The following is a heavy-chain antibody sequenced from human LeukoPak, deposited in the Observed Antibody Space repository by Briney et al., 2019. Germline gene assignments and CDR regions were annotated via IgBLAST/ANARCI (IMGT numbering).Heavy chain of an antibody. D-gene: IGHD1-7*01. CDR1: CGSFSNYY. J-gene: IGHJ6*03. CDR3: ARRWNYGRNYYIDV. V-gene: IGHV4-34*01. CDR2: INDSGRT. Sequence: SETLSLTCAVYCGSFSNYYWSWIRQPPGRGLEWIGEINDSGRTNYNPSLMSRVTVSVDTSKNQFSLRLTSVTATDTAVYYCARRWNYGRNYYIDVWGNGATVSVSS.